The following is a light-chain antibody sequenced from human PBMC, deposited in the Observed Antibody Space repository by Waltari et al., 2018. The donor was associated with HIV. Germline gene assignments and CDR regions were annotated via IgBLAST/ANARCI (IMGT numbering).Light chain of an antibody. Sequence: QSALTQPPSASGTPGQRVTLSCSGSSSNIGSNTVNWYQQLPGTAPKILIYTNNQRPSGVPDRVSGSKSGTSASLAITGLQSEDEADYYCAAWDDSLNGYAFGTGTKVTVL. CDR2: TNN. CDR1: SSNIGSNT. V-gene: IGLV1-44*01. CDR3: AAWDDSLNGYA. J-gene: IGLJ1*01.